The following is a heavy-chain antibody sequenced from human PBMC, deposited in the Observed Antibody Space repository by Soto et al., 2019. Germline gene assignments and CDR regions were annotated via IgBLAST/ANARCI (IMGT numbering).Heavy chain of an antibody. CDR1: GGSVSSGSYY. V-gene: IGHV4-61*01. J-gene: IGHJ5*02. CDR2: IYYSGST. Sequence: SETLSLTCTVSGGSVSSGSYYWSWIRQPPGRGLEWIGYIYYSGSTNYNPSLKSRVTISVDTSKNQFSLKLSSVTAADTAVYYCARLYYDILTGYYGFDPWGQGTLVTVSS. D-gene: IGHD3-9*01. CDR3: ARLYYDILTGYYGFDP.